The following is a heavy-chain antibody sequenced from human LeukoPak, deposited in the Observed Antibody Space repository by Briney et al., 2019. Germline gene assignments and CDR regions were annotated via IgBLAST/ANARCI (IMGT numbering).Heavy chain of an antibody. D-gene: IGHD6-19*01. Sequence: GGSLRLSCAASGFTFSDSWMHWVRQAPGTGLVCVSRISSDGSSTTYADSVKGRFTISRDNAKNSLYLQMNSLRAEDTAVYYCARGASARQSSGWYSDYWGQGTLVTVSS. CDR2: ISSDGSST. J-gene: IGHJ4*02. V-gene: IGHV3-74*01. CDR3: ARGASARQSSGWYSDY. CDR1: GFTFSDSW.